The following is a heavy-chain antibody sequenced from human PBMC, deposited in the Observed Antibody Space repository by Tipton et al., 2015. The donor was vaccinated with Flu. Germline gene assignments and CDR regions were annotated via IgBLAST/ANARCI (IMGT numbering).Heavy chain of an antibody. J-gene: IGHJ4*02. CDR1: GGSITTTSYY. D-gene: IGHD2-15*01. CDR3: ARHWRYCGGGSCYYFDY. V-gene: IGHV4-39*01. Sequence: TLSLTCTVSGGSITTTSYYWCWIRQTPGKGLEWIGNIYFRGNTYYNPSLKSRVTISVDTSKNQFSLKLASVTAADTATYFCARHWRYCGGGSCYYFDYWGQGTLVTVSS. CDR2: IYFRGNT.